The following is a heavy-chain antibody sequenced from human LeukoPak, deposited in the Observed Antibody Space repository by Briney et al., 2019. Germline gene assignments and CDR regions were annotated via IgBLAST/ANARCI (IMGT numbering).Heavy chain of an antibody. D-gene: IGHD6-19*01. V-gene: IGHV4-59*12. CDR1: GGSISRYF. Sequence: SETLSLTCTVSGGSISRYFWSWIRQPPGKGLEWIGHIYYSGTTNYNPSLKSRVTISLETTENQFSLRLRSVTAADTAVYYCAREGIAVADTYYYYYMDVWGKGTWVTVSS. CDR2: IYYSGTT. J-gene: IGHJ6*03. CDR3: AREGIAVADTYYYYYMDV.